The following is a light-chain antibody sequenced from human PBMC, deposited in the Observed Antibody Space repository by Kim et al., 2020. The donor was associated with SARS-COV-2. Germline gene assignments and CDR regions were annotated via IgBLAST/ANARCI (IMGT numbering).Light chain of an antibody. J-gene: IGLJ3*02. CDR3: CSFAGSIIFAV. CDR1: SSDIGNYNL. Sequence: QSLTITCTGASSDIGNYNLVSWYQHHQGSSPKLLIYEGDKRPSGISHRFSASKSGNTASLTITGLQAEDEADYYCCSFAGSIIFAVFGGGTQLTVL. V-gene: IGLV2-23*03. CDR2: EGD.